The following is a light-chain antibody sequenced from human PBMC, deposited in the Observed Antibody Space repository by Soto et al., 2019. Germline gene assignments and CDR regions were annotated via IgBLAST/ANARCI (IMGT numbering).Light chain of an antibody. CDR2: EVS. CDR3: SSYTSTNTQV. Sequence: QSVLTQPASVSGSPGQSITISRTGTSSDVGAYKYVSWYQQHPGKAPKLMIYEVSNRPSGVSNRFSGSKSGNTASVTISGLQAEEEADYYCSSYTSTNTQVFGPGTKVTVL. J-gene: IGLJ1*01. CDR1: SSDVGAYKY. V-gene: IGLV2-14*01.